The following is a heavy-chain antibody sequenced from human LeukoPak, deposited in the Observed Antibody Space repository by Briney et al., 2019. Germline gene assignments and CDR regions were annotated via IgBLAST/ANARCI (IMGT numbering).Heavy chain of an antibody. Sequence: GESLKISCKGSGYSFTSYWIGWVRQMPGKGLEWMGSIYPGDSDTRYSPSFQGQVTISADKSISTAYLQWSSLKASDTAMYYCASQLHIAAAGYYFDYWGQGTLVTVSS. CDR2: IYPGDSDT. CDR1: GYSFTSYW. J-gene: IGHJ4*02. D-gene: IGHD6-13*01. V-gene: IGHV5-51*01. CDR3: ASQLHIAAAGYYFDY.